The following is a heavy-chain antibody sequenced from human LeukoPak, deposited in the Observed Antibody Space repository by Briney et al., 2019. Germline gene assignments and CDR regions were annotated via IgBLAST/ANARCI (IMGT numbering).Heavy chain of an antibody. CDR3: ARGYCSGGSCYYDVGNWFDP. CDR1: GGSISSSNW. CDR2: IYHSGST. J-gene: IGHJ5*02. V-gene: IGHV4-4*02. D-gene: IGHD2-15*01. Sequence: PSETLSLTCAVSGGSISSSNWWSWVRQPPGKGLEWIGEIYHSGSTNYNPSLKSRVTISVDTSKNQFSLKLSSVTAADTAVYYCARGYCSGGSCYYDVGNWFDPWGQGTLVTVSS.